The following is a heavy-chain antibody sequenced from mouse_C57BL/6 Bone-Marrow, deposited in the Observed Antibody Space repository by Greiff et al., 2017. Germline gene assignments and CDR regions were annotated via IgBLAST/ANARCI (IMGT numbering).Heavy chain of an antibody. CDR1: GFTFSSYG. D-gene: IGHD1-1*01. CDR2: ISSGGSYT. CDR3: ASLITTVWGY. Sequence: EVKLVESGGDLVKPGGSLKLSCAASGFTFSSYGMSWVRQTPDKRLEWVATISSGGSYTYYPDRLKGRFTISRDNAKNTLYLQMSSLNSEDTAMYYLASLITTVWGYWCQGTTHTVSS. J-gene: IGHJ2*01. V-gene: IGHV5-6*01.